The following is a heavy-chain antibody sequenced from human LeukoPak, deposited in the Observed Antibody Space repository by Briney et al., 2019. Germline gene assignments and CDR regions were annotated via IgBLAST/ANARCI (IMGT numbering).Heavy chain of an antibody. CDR1: GFTLSNYC. Sequence: GGSLRLSCAASGFTLSNYCMHWVRQAPGKGLEWVAAIWYDGSNKYYGDSVKGRFTISRDNSKNTLYLHMNSLRAEDTAAYYCARAGYGDPHFDFWGQGTLVTVSS. D-gene: IGHD4-17*01. CDR2: IWYDGSNK. V-gene: IGHV3-33*01. J-gene: IGHJ4*02. CDR3: ARAGYGDPHFDF.